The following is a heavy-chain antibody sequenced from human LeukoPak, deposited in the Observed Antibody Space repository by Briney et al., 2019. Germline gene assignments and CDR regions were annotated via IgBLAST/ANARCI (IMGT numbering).Heavy chain of an antibody. J-gene: IGHJ3*02. V-gene: IGHV3-23*01. D-gene: IGHD3-10*01. CDR1: GFTFSSYA. CDR3: ATYMVRGVTYAFDI. CDR2: TSGSGAIT. Sequence: GGSLRLSCAASGFTFSSYAMSWVRQAPGKGLEWVSTTSGSGAITSYADSVRGRFTISRDNSKNTLYLQMSSLRAEDTAVYYCATYMVRGVTYAFDIWGQGTMVTVSS.